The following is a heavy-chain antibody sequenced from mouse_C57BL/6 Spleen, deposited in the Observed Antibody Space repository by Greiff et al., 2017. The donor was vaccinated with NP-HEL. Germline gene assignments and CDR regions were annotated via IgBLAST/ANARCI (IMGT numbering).Heavy chain of an antibody. CDR1: GYTFTSYD. Sequence: VQLVESGPELVKPGASVKLYCKASGYTFTSYDINWVKQRPGQGLEWIGWIYPRDGSTKYNEKFKGKATLTVDTSSSTAYMELHSLTSEDSAVYFSARRDGYYEDYWGQGTTLTVSS. CDR3: ARRDGYYEDY. CDR2: IYPRDGST. D-gene: IGHD2-3*01. V-gene: IGHV1-85*01. J-gene: IGHJ2*01.